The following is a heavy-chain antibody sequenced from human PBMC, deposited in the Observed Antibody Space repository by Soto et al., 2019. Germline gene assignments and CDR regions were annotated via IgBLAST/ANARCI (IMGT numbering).Heavy chain of an antibody. D-gene: IGHD3-9*01. CDR2: IGRRGNYT. CDR1: EFTFSDYY. V-gene: IGHV3-11*05. CDR3: ARDSDKTAKTGYYGMDV. J-gene: IGHJ6*02. Sequence: QAQLLQSGGGLVKPGGSLRLSCAASEFTFSDYYIGWIRQAPGKGLEWIAYIGRRGNYTNYADSVEGRFTISRDNAKNSVYLQMNSLRVEDTATYFCARDSDKTAKTGYYGMDVWGQGTTVIVSS.